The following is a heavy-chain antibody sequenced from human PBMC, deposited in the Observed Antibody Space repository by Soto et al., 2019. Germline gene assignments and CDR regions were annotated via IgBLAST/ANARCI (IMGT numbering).Heavy chain of an antibody. CDR3: ARVVDYCDPYYYYGMDV. Sequence: EVQLVESGGGLVKPGGSLRLSCAAAGFTFSSYSMNWVRQAPGKGLECVSSISCSSSYIYYADSVKGRFTISRDNAKNSLYLQMNSLRAEDTAVDYCARVVDYCDPYYYYGMDVWGQGTTVTVSS. D-gene: IGHD3-22*01. CDR1: GFTFSSYS. V-gene: IGHV3-21*01. J-gene: IGHJ6*02. CDR2: ISCSSSYI.